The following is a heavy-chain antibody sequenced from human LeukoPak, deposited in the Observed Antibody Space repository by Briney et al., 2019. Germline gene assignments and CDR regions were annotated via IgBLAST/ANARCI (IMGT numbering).Heavy chain of an antibody. D-gene: IGHD3-3*02. V-gene: IGHV3-23*01. CDR1: GFPFSFYA. CDR2: ISGSGDNT. CDR3: ARDTDPPHSWFDP. Sequence: PGGSLRLSCAASGFPFSFYAMSWVRQAPGKGLAWVSGISGSGDNTDYADSVRGRFIISRDNSKNTLYLQMNSLRAEDTSLYYCARDTDPPHSWFDPWGQGTLVTVSS. J-gene: IGHJ5*02.